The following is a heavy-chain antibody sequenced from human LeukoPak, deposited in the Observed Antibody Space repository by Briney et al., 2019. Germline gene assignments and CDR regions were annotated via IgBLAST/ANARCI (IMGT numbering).Heavy chain of an antibody. Sequence: PGGSLRLSCAASGFTFSSYWMSWVRQAPGKGLEWVANIKQDGSEKYYVDSVKGRFTISRDNAKNSLYLQMNSLRAEDTAVYYCARVWAKPPLGKNYYGSGSYLRENYYYYYYMDVWGKGTTVTVSS. CDR1: GFTFSSYW. J-gene: IGHJ6*03. V-gene: IGHV3-7*01. CDR3: ARVWAKPPLGKNYYGSGSYLRENYYYYYYMDV. D-gene: IGHD3-10*01. CDR2: IKQDGSEK.